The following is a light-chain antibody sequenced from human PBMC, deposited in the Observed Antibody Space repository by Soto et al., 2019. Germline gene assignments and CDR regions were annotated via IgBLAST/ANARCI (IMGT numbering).Light chain of an antibody. Sequence: QSALTQPASVSGSPGQSITISCTGTSSDVGGYNYVSWYQQHPGKAPKLMIYDVSNRPSGVSNRFSGPKSANTASLTISGLQSEDEADSYCSSYTSSSSVFGAGTKLTV. CDR1: SSDVGGYNY. CDR2: DVS. J-gene: IGLJ2*01. CDR3: SSYTSSSSV. V-gene: IGLV2-14*01.